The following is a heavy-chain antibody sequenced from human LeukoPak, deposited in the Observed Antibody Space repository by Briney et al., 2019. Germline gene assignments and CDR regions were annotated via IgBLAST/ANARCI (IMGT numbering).Heavy chain of an antibody. CDR1: GFSLSTSGVG. V-gene: IGHV2-5*01. CDR3: ARRNGPLSY. J-gene: IGHJ4*02. D-gene: IGHD2-15*01. CDR2: IYWNDDK. Sequence: SSPTLVKPTQTLTLTCTFSGFSLSTSGVGVGWICQPPGKALEWLALIYWNDDKRYSPSLKSRLTITKDTSKNQVVLTMTNMDPVDTATYYCARRNGPLSYWGQGTLVTVSS.